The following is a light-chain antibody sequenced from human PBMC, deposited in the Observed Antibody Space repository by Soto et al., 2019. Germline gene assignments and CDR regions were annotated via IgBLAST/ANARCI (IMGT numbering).Light chain of an antibody. CDR3: QQYNTYPLT. Sequence: DIQMTQSPSTLSASVGDRVTITCRVSQSISTWLAWYQQKPGKAPKLLIYKASSLEGGVPSRFSGSGSGTEFNITVSSLRPDDFATYYCQQYNTYPLTFGGGTTVEIK. CDR2: KAS. J-gene: IGKJ4*01. CDR1: QSISTW. V-gene: IGKV1-5*03.